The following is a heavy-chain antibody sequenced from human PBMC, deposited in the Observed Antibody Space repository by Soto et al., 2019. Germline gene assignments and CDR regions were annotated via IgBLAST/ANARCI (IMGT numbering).Heavy chain of an antibody. D-gene: IGHD1-20*01. CDR1: SGSMSVTNVF. CDR3: ARITGRHLDY. J-gene: IGHJ4*02. Sequence: SETLSLPGPVSSGSMSVTNVFWGWVRQPPGKGLEWIGNIDYSGTAYFSPSLATRVTFHVDTSKNQFSLTLYSVTAADTAVYYCARITGRHLDYWGQGILVTVSP. CDR2: IDYSGTA. V-gene: IGHV4-39*01.